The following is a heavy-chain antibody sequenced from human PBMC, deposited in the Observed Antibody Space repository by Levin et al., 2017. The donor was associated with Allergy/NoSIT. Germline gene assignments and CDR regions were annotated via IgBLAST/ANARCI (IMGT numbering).Heavy chain of an antibody. CDR3: VREADRSDGYSHGPYYYFMDV. V-gene: IGHV4-39*07. CDR2: IYYSGTT. D-gene: IGHD5-18*01. Sequence: SETLSLTCTVSGGSISSSYYYWGWVRQPPGKGLEWIGSIYYSGTTYYNSNLKSQVTISADTSENHFSLKLKSVTAADTAVYYCVREADRSDGYSHGPYYYFMDVWGQGTTVTVSS. CDR1: GGSISSSYYY. J-gene: IGHJ6*02.